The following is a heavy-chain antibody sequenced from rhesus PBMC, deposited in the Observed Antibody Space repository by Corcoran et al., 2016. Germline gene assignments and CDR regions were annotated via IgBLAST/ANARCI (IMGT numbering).Heavy chain of an antibody. V-gene: IGHV4-122*02. CDR3: ARAPSGSWNGFDY. D-gene: IGHD6-25*01. CDR2: ITYGGST. J-gene: IGHJ4*01. CDR1: GYSISGYY. Sequence: QVQLQESGPGLVKPSETLSLTCAVSGYSISGYYWSWIRQAPGKGLEWIGYITYGGSTSYHPALKSRVTISRDTSKNQFSLKLSSVTAADTAVYYCARAPSGSWNGFDYWGQGVLVTVSS.